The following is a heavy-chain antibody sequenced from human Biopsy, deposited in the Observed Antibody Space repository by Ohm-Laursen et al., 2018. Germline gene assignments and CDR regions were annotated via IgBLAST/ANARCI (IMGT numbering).Heavy chain of an antibody. V-gene: IGHV1-2*02. Sequence: GASVKVSCKASGYTFTDYYVHWVRQAPGHGLEWMGWIDIINGGARYAQKFQGRVTMTRDTSISTAYMELSRLTSDDTAVYYCARERDPWGQGTTVTVSS. J-gene: IGHJ6*02. CDR3: ARERDP. CDR1: GYTFTDYY. CDR2: IDIINGGA.